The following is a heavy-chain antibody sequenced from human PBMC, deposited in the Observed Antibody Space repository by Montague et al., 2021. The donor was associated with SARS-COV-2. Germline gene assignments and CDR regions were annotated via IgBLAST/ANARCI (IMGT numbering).Heavy chain of an antibody. V-gene: IGHV4-39*01. CDR1: GVSISSSSCY. CDR2: IYYSGST. CDR3: ARESGSGSYLVY. J-gene: IGHJ4*02. D-gene: IGHD3-10*01. Sequence: SETLSLTCTVSGVSISSSSCYWGWFRQPPGKGLEWIGSIYYSGSTYYNPSLKSRVTISVDTSKNQFSLKLSSVTAADTAVYYCARESGSGSYLVYWGQGTLVTVSS.